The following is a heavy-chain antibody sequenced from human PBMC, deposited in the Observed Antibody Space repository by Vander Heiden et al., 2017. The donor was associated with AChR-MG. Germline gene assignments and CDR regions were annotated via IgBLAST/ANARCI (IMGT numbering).Heavy chain of an antibody. Sequence: QVQLQQWGAGLLKPSATLSLTCAVYGGSFSGYYWSWIRHPQGKGLEWIGEINHSGSTNYNPSLKSRVTISVDTSKNQFSLKLSSVTAADTAVYYCARQTDYSKRPYFDYWGQGTLVTVSS. CDR1: GGSFSGYY. D-gene: IGHD2-15*01. J-gene: IGHJ4*02. CDR2: INHSGST. CDR3: ARQTDYSKRPYFDY. V-gene: IGHV4-34*01.